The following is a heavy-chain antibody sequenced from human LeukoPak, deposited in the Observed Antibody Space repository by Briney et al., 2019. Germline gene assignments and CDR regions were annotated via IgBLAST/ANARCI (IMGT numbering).Heavy chain of an antibody. CDR3: ARAKVDIVATIVY. CDR2: IKQDGSQI. V-gene: IGHV3-7*01. CDR1: GFTFTNYW. Sequence: GGSLRLFCAASGFTFTNYWMNWVRQAPGKGLEWVAHIKQDGSQIYYVDSVKGRFTISRDNAKSSLYLQMNSLRAEDTAVYYCARAKVDIVATIVYWGQGTLVTVSS. D-gene: IGHD5-12*01. J-gene: IGHJ4*02.